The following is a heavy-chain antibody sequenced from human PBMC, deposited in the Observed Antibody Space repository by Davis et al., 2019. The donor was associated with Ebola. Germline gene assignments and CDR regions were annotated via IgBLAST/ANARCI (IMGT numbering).Heavy chain of an antibody. V-gene: IGHV4-34*01. CDR3: ARGPAYSGIDY. D-gene: IGHD1-26*01. CDR1: SSSFLGYY. Sequence: SETLSLTCAVYSSSFLGYYWSWIRQPPGKGLEWIGEINHSGSTNYNPSLKSRITISVDTSKNQFSLKLSSVTAADTAVYYCARGPAYSGIDYWGQGTLVTVSS. CDR2: INHSGST. J-gene: IGHJ4*02.